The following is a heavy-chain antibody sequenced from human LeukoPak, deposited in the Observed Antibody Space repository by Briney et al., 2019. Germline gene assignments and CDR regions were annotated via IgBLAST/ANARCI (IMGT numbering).Heavy chain of an antibody. CDR2: MSGSGGTT. J-gene: IGHJ4*02. CDR3: AKEGTPVTGFVDN. CDR1: GFRLSSYA. V-gene: IGHV3-23*01. Sequence: GESLRLSCAASGFRLSSYAMSWVRQAPGKGLEWVSVMSGSGGTTYYADSVKGRFTISRDNSKNTLHLQMNSLRAEDTAVYYCAKEGTPVTGFVDNWGQGTLVTVSS. D-gene: IGHD3-9*01.